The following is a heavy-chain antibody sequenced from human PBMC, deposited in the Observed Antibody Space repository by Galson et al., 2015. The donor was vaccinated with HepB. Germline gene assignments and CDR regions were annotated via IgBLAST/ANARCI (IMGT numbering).Heavy chain of an antibody. Sequence: SLRLPCAASGFTFSDYYMSWIRQAPGKGLEWVSYISSSGSTIYYADSVKGRFTISRDNAKNSLYLQMNSLRAEDTAVYYCARMGAVVYGDRRAFDIWGQGTMVTVSS. J-gene: IGHJ3*02. CDR1: GFTFSDYY. CDR3: ARMGAVVYGDRRAFDI. V-gene: IGHV3-11*01. D-gene: IGHD4-17*01. CDR2: ISSSGSTI.